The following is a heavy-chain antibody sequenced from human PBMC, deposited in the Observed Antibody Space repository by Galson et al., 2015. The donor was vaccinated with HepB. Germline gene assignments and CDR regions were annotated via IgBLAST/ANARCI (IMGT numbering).Heavy chain of an antibody. CDR2: ISYSSTYI. CDR3: ARDWGKAVVGTWWFAP. CDR1: GFTFSSYN. Sequence: SLRLSCAASGFTFSSYNMNWVRQAPGKGLEWVSSISYSSTYIHYSDSVKGRFTISRGNAKSSLYLQMNSLRAEDTAIYYCARDWGKAVVGTWWFAPWGQGTLVTVSS. J-gene: IGHJ5*02. D-gene: IGHD6-19*01. V-gene: IGHV3-21*06.